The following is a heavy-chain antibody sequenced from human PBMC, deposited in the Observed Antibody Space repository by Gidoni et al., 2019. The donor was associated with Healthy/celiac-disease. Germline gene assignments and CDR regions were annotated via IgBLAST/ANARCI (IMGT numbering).Heavy chain of an antibody. D-gene: IGHD6-6*01. V-gene: IGHV1-69*18. Sequence: QVQLVQSGAEVKKPGSSVKVSCKASGGTFCSYANSWVRQAPGQGLGWRGRIIPIFGTANYAQKFQGRVTITADESTSTAYMELSSLRSEDTAVYYWARGGSSGYWGQGTLVTVSS. J-gene: IGHJ4*02. CDR3: ARGGSSGY. CDR1: GGTFCSYA. CDR2: IIPIFGTA.